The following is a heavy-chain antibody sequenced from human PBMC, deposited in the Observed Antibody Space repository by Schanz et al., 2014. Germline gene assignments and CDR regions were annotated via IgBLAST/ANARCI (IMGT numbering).Heavy chain of an antibody. Sequence: QVQLVESGGGVVQPGRYLRLSCAASGFTFSNFGLHWVRQAPGKGLNWVAVISSDGTNKYYADSMQGRFTLSKDFSKDTLYLQLTSLRPEDTAVYYCARLATSKSRLGDAVDIWGQGTMVTVSS. J-gene: IGHJ3*02. V-gene: IGHV3-30*03. CDR2: ISSDGTNK. CDR3: ARLATSKSRLGDAVDI. D-gene: IGHD6-6*01. CDR1: GFTFSNFG.